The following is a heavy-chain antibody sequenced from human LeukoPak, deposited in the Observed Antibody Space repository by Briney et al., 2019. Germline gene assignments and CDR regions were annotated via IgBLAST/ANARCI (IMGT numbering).Heavy chain of an antibody. V-gene: IGHV3-30-3*01. J-gene: IGHJ4*02. D-gene: IGHD6-19*01. CDR2: ISYDGSNK. CDR3: ARGSGIAVAGTSSPFDY. Sequence: GGTLRLSCAASGFTSRSYAMHWVRQAPGKGLEWVAVISYDGSNKYYADSVKGRFTISRDNSKNTLYLQMNSLRAEDTAVYYCARGSGIAVAGTSSPFDYWGQGTLVTVSS. CDR1: GFTSRSYA.